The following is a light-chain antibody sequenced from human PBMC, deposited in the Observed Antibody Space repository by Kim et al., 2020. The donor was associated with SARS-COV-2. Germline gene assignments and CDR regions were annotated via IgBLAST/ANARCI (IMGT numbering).Light chain of an antibody. J-gene: IGKJ1*01. Sequence: GDRVTITCRAGQSVSTWVAWYQQKAGKAPKLLIYKASSLERGVPSRISGSGTGTEFTLTISSLQPDDFATYYCQQYHSFPWTFGQGTKVDIK. V-gene: IGKV1-5*03. CDR1: QSVSTW. CDR3: QQYHSFPWT. CDR2: KAS.